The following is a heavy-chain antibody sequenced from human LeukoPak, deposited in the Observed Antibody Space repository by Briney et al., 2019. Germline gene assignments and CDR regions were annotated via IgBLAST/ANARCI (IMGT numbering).Heavy chain of an antibody. Sequence: PSETLSLTCTVSGGSISSYYWSWIRQPPGKGLEWIGYIYYSGSTNYNPSLKSRVTISVDTSKNQFSLKLSSVTAADTAVYYCARHHYYDGNFDYWGQGTLVTVSS. CDR2: IYYSGST. CDR1: GGSISSYY. D-gene: IGHD3-22*01. J-gene: IGHJ4*02. CDR3: ARHHYYDGNFDY. V-gene: IGHV4-59*08.